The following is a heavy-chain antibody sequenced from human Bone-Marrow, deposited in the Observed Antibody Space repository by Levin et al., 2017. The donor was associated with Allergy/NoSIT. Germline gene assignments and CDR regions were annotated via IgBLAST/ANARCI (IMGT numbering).Heavy chain of an antibody. J-gene: IGHJ4*02. CDR3: VREMSGGDY. D-gene: IGHD3-10*02. CDR1: GFTFSDHY. CDR2: ISMKSIYT. V-gene: IGHV3-11*05. Sequence: GESLKISCAASGFTFSDHYMGWVRQAPGKGLEWISYISMKSIYTNYADSVKGRFTISRDNPKNSLYLQMNSLRADDTAVYFCVREMSGGDYWGQGTLVIVSS.